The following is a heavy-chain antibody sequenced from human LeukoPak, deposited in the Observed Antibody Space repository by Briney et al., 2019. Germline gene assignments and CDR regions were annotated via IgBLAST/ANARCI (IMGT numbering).Heavy chain of an antibody. CDR2: IKTKPDDDRT. CDR3: VGGPARIRY. V-gene: IGHV3-15*01. Sequence: AGGSLRLAWVVSGFTVSNAWMSWVRQAAGKGREWVGRIKTKPDDDRTHYAPPVEGRFTISRDDSKNTLSLQMNSLKTEDTAVYYCVGGPARIRYWGQGTLVTVSS. D-gene: IGHD3-16*01. CDR1: GFTVSNAW. J-gene: IGHJ4*02.